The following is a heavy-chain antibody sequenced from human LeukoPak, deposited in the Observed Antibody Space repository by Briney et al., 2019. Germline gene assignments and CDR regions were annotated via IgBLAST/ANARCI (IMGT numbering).Heavy chain of an antibody. CDR2: ISSSSSYI. D-gene: IGHD3-22*01. Sequence: GGSLRLSCAASGFTFSSYSMNWVRQAPGKGLERVSSISSSSSYIYYADSVKGRFTISRDNAKNSLYLQMNSLRAEDTAVYYCARYSQDYYDNSGYYPQFDYWGQGTLVTVSS. CDR3: ARYSQDYYDNSGYYPQFDY. CDR1: GFTFSSYS. J-gene: IGHJ4*02. V-gene: IGHV3-21*01.